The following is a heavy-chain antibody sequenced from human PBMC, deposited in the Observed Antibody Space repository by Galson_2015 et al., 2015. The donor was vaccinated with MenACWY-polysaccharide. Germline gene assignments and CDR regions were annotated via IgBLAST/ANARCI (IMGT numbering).Heavy chain of an antibody. J-gene: IGHJ6*03. CDR3: ARAHSNYGYNYYMDV. D-gene: IGHD4-11*01. CDR2: MNPNSGNT. Sequence: SVKVSCKASGYTFTSYDINWVRQATGQGLEWMGWMNPNSGNTGYAQKFQGRVTMTRNTSISTAYMELSSLRSEDTAVYYCARAHSNYGYNYYMDVWGKGTTVTVSS. V-gene: IGHV1-8*01. CDR1: GYTFTSYD.